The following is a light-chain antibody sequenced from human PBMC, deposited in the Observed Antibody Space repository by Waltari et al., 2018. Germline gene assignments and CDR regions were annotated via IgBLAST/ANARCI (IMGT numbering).Light chain of an antibody. CDR1: QDIKNH. CDR3: QQYDAYPLT. CDR2: AIS. V-gene: IGKV1-16*01. Sequence: DIQMTQSPPSVSASVGDRVTITCRASQDIKNHLAWFQQKPGKAPTPLIYAISTLQGGVPSRFSGSGSGTDFTLTISSLQPEDFASYYCQQYDAYPLTFGGGTEVEIK. J-gene: IGKJ4*01.